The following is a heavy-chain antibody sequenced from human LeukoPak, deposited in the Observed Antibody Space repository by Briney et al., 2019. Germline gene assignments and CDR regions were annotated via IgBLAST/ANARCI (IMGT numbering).Heavy chain of an antibody. D-gene: IGHD3-22*01. V-gene: IGHV4-34*01. CDR1: GGSFSGYY. CDR3: ARPPYYFDSRVYSSPSQH. Sequence: SETLSLTCAVYGGSFSGYYWSWIRQPPGKGLEWIGEINHSGSTNYNPSLKSRVTISVDTSKNQFSLKLSSVTAADTAVYYCARPPYYFDSRVYSSPSQHWGRGPRVTVSS. J-gene: IGHJ1*01. CDR2: INHSGST.